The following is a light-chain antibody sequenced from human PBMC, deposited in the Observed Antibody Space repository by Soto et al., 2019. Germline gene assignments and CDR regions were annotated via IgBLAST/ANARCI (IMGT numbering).Light chain of an antibody. J-gene: IGKJ2*01. CDR2: GAF. V-gene: IGKV3-15*01. CDR3: QQFHTWPYT. Sequence: DIVMTQSPGTLSVSPGESVTLSCRASQSVGPKVAWYQHKPGQTPRLLIFGAFTRATGVPDRISGSGSATEFSLSISTLQSEDFAIYYCQQFHTWPYTFGQGTRLEIK. CDR1: QSVGPK.